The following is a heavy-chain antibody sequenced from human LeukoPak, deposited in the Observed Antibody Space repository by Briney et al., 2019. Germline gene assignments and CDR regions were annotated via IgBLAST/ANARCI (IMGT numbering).Heavy chain of an antibody. CDR3: ARSKREFNWLDP. D-gene: IGHD3-10*01. J-gene: IGHJ5*02. CDR1: GGSISTYY. CDR2: ICTSGST. Sequence: SETLCLTCTVSGGSISTYYWTWIRQPAGRGLEWIGRICTSGSTNYNPSLKSRVTMSVDTSKNQFSLNLSSVTAADTAVYYCARSKREFNWLDPWGQGTLVTVSS. V-gene: IGHV4-4*07.